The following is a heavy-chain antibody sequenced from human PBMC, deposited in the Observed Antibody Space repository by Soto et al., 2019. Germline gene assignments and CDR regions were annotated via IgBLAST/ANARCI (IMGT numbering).Heavy chain of an antibody. D-gene: IGHD3-16*01. Sequence: QPEGSLRLSCTASGITFSNYAMSWVRQAPGKGLEWVAGISGGAYTTYYPDAVKGRFTISRDNSKNMVYLQMDSLRADDTAVYYCANLLGTVWEGFDYWGEGTLVTVSS. V-gene: IGHV3-23*01. CDR2: ISGGAYTT. CDR1: GITFSNYA. CDR3: ANLLGTVWEGFDY. J-gene: IGHJ4*02.